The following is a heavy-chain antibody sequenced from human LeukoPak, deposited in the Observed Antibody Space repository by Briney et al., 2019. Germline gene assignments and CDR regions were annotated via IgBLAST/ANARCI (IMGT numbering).Heavy chain of an antibody. CDR2: ISSSGDST. CDR3: AKDRRGGFIVVVLEN. Sequence: TGGSLRLSCAASGFTFNNYALSSVRQAPGKGLEWVSAISSSGDSTQYAESVKGRFTISRDNSKNTLYLQMNNLRAEDTAVYYCAKDRRGGFIVVVLENWGQGTLVTVSS. D-gene: IGHD2-15*01. J-gene: IGHJ4*02. CDR1: GFTFNNYA. V-gene: IGHV3-23*01.